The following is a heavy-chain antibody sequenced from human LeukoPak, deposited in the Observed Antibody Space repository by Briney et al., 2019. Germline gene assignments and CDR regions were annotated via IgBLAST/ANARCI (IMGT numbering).Heavy chain of an antibody. CDR1: GFTFTSYW. V-gene: IGHV3-74*01. CDR2: INGDGSST. Sequence: QPGGSLRPSCAASGFTFTSYWMHWVRQVPGKGLVWVSHINGDGSSTRYADSVKGRFTISRDNAKNTLYLQMNSLTAEDTAVYYCASAQAVAGLPREGDPSTDFWGQGTLVTVSS. J-gene: IGHJ4*02. CDR3: ASAQAVAGLPREGDPSTDF. D-gene: IGHD6-19*01.